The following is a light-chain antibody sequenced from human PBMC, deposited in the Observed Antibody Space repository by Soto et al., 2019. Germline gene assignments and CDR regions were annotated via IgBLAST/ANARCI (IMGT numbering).Light chain of an antibody. CDR3: QQYGSSPT. J-gene: IGKJ4*01. CDR2: GAS. CDR1: QSVSSSY. V-gene: IGKV3-20*01. Sequence: EIVLTQSPGTLYLSPGERATLSCRASQSVSSSYLAWYQQKPGQAPRLLIYGASSRATGIPDRFTGSGSGTDFTLTISRLEPEHFAVYYCQQYGSSPTFGGGTKVVIK.